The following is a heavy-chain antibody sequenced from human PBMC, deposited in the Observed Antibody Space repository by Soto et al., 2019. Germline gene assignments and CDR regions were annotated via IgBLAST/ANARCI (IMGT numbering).Heavy chain of an antibody. D-gene: IGHD1-26*01. CDR2: IYYSGST. CDR1: GGSISSSSYY. V-gene: IGHV4-39*01. Sequence: QLQLQELGPGLVRPSETLSLTCTVSGGSISSSSYYWGWIRQPPGKGLEWIGSIYYSGSTYYNPSLKSRVTLSVHMSKHQFSLKLCSVTAADSAIFYCSSSKLALYNWFDPWGQGTLATVSS. CDR3: SSSKLALYNWFDP. J-gene: IGHJ5*02.